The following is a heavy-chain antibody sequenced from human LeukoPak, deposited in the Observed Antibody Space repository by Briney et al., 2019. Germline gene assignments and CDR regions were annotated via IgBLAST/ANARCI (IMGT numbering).Heavy chain of an antibody. V-gene: IGHV3-21*01. D-gene: IGHD6-13*01. CDR1: GFTFSSYA. Sequence: GRSLRLSCAASGFTFSSYAMHWVRQAPGKGLEWVSSISTTSHYIYYADSLKGRFTISRDNAENSLYLQMNSLRAEDTAVYYCATYSSTWSAETSFDYWGQGTLVTVSS. CDR3: ATYSSTWSAETSFDY. J-gene: IGHJ4*02. CDR2: ISTTSHYI.